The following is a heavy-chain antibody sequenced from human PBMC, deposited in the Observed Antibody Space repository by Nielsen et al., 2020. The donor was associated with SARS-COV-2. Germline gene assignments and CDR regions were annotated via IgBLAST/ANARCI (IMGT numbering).Heavy chain of an antibody. CDR1: GFTFSNYA. CDR2: ISGSGGST. V-gene: IGHV3-23*01. J-gene: IGHJ6*02. D-gene: IGHD2-2*01. CDR3: AKDFCSSTSCPPWYYYYGMDV. Sequence: GESLKISCVASGFTFSNYAMSWVRQAPGKGLEWVSAISGSGGSTYYADSVKGRFTISRDNSKNTLYLQMNSLRAEDTAVYYCAKDFCSSTSCPPWYYYYGMDVWGQGTTVTVSS.